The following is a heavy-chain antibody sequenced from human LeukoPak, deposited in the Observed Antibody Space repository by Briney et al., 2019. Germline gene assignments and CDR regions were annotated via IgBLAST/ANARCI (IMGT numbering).Heavy chain of an antibody. Sequence: SETLSLTCTGSGVSISSYHWSWIRHAPGKGLEGIGYIYYSGSTNYNPYLKSRVTISVDTSKNQFSLKLSSVNAADTAVYSCARGAITFGGVIGNFDYWGQATLVTVSS. D-gene: IGHD3-16*02. V-gene: IGHV4-59*01. CDR1: GVSISSYH. CDR2: IYYSGST. J-gene: IGHJ4*02. CDR3: ARGAITFGGVIGNFDY.